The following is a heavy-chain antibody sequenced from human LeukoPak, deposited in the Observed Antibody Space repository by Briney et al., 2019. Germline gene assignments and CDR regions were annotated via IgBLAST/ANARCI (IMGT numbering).Heavy chain of an antibody. D-gene: IGHD5-24*01. V-gene: IGHV4-59*01. CDR2: IYYSGST. Sequence: PSETLSLTCTVSGGSISSYYWSWIRQPPGKGLEWIGYIYYSGSTNYNPSLKSRVTISVDTSKNQFSLKLSSVTAADTAVHYCARGRDGYNYGYEYIQHWGQGTLVTVSS. CDR1: GGSISSYY. CDR3: ARGRDGYNYGYEYIQH. J-gene: IGHJ1*01.